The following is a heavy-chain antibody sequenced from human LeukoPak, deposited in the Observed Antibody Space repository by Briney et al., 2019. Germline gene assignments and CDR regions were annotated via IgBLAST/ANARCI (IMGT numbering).Heavy chain of an antibody. CDR2: IIPIFGTA. V-gene: IGHV1-69*13. J-gene: IGHJ6*02. CDR1: GGTFSSYA. CDR3: ARYSSSWYRDYYYGMDV. D-gene: IGHD6-13*01. Sequence: GASVKVSCTASGGTFSSYAISWVRQAPGQGLEWMGGIIPIFGTANYAQKSQGRVTITADESTSTAYMELSSLRSEDTAVYYCARYSSSWYRDYYYGMDVWGQGTTVTVSS.